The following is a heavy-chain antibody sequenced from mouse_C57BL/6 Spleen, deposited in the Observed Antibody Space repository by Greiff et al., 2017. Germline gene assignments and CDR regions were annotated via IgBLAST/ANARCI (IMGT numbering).Heavy chain of an antibody. D-gene: IGHD2-5*01. CDR3: AKDSNFHFDY. Sequence: VKLQQPGAELVRPGSSVKLSCKASGYTFTSYWMHWVKQRPIQGLEWIGNIDPSDSETHYNQKFKDKATLTVDKSSSTAYMQLSSLTSEDSAVYYCAKDSNFHFDYWGQGTTLTVSS. J-gene: IGHJ2*01. CDR1: GYTFTSYW. V-gene: IGHV1-52*01. CDR2: IDPSDSET.